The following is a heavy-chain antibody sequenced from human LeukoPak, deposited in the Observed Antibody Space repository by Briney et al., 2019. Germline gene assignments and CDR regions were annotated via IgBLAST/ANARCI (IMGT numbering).Heavy chain of an antibody. J-gene: IGHJ4*02. V-gene: IGHV3-30*04. CDR2: VAHDEKTI. CDR1: GFTFTGHS. CDR3: ATPFSPYDSSGYDGDY. Sequence: AGGSLRLSCVASGFTFTGHSMHWVRQAPGKGLEWVAVVAHDEKTIFYADSLKGRFTVSRDNSKNTLYLQMNSLRAEDTAVYYCATPFSPYDSSGYDGDYWGQGTLVTVSS. D-gene: IGHD3-22*01.